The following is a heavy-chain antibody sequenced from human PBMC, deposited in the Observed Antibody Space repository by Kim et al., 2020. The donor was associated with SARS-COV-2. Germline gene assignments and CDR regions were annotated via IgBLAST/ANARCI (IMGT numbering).Heavy chain of an antibody. D-gene: IGHD3-3*01. V-gene: IGHV1-2*06. CDR1: GYTFTGYY. CDR2: INPNSGGT. Sequence: ASVKVSCKASGYTFTGYYMHWVRQAPGQGLEWMGRINPNSGGTNYAQKFQGRVTMTRDNPISTAHLELSRLRSYDTAVYYCARGPVLGFLEWLLDFVYWGEGTLVTVS. CDR3: ARGPVLGFLEWLLDFVY. J-gene: IGHJ4*02.